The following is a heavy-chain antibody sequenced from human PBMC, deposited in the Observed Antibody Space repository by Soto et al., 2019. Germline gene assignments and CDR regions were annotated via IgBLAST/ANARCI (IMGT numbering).Heavy chain of an antibody. CDR3: ATAQGPKKLDNFDY. CDR2: FDPEDGET. J-gene: IGHJ4*02. CDR1: GYTLTELS. Sequence: ASVKVSCKVSGYTLTELSMHWVRQAPGKGLEWMGGFDPEDGETIYAQKFQGRVTMTEDTSTDTAYMELSSLRSEDTAVYYCATAQGPKKLDNFDYWGQGTLVTVSS. D-gene: IGHD1-1*01. V-gene: IGHV1-24*01.